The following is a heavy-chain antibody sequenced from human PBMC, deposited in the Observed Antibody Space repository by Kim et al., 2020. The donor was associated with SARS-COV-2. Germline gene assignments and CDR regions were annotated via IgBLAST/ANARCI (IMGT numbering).Heavy chain of an antibody. CDR1: GFTFSSYG. Sequence: GGSLRLSCAASGFTFSSYGMHWVRQAPGKGLEWVAVIWYDGSNKYYADSVKGRFTISRDNSKNTLYLQMNSLRAEDTAVYYCAKDRVHPIAAAGTLDYWGQGTLVTVSS. D-gene: IGHD6-13*01. CDR3: AKDRVHPIAAAGTLDY. CDR2: IWYDGSNK. V-gene: IGHV3-33*06. J-gene: IGHJ4*02.